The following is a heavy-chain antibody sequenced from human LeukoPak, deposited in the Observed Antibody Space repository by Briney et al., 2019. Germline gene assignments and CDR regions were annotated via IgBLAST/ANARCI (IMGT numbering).Heavy chain of an antibody. CDR1: GYTLTKFS. J-gene: IGHJ5*02. V-gene: IGHV1-24*01. CDR3: ALWRAGYGDYYYLDP. CDR2: FDPEEGET. D-gene: IGHD4-17*01. Sequence: ASVKVSCKVSGYTLTKFSIHWVRQAPGKGLEWMGGFDPEEGETIYAQEFQGRVTMTEDTSTDTAYMELSSLRSEDTAVYYCALWRAGYGDYYYLDPWGQRTLVTVSS.